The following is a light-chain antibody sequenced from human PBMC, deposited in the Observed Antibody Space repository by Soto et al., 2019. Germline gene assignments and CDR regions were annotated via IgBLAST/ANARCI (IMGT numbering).Light chain of an antibody. CDR3: QQYYSFWT. V-gene: IGKV1-5*03. CDR1: ESINGW. J-gene: IGKJ1*01. Sequence: DIQVTQSSSTLSASVGDRVTITCRASESINGWLAWYQQKPGKAPKLLINKASTLESGVPSRFSGSGSGTEFTLTISSLQPDDFATYYCQQYYSFWTFGQGTKVEIK. CDR2: KAS.